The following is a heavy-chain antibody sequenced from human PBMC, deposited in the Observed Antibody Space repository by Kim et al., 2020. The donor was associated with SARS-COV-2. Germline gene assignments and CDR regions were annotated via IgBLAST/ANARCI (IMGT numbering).Heavy chain of an antibody. D-gene: IGHD3-9*01. J-gene: IGHJ3*02. V-gene: IGHV3-33*01. CDR1: GFTFSSYG. CDR2: IWYDGNNR. CDR3: ARDIDWNYAFDI. Sequence: VGSLRLSCAASGFTFSSYGMHWVRQAPGKGLEWVAVIWYDGNNRNYGDSVKGRFTISRDNSKNTLYLQMNSLRAEDTAVYYCARDIDWNYAFDIWGQGTMVTVSS.